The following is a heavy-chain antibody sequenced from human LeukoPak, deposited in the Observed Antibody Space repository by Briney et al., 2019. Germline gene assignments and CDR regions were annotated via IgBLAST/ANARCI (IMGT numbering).Heavy chain of an antibody. CDR2: FDPEDGET. V-gene: IGHV1-24*01. J-gene: IGHJ6*02. CDR3: ATSRSAAAGRYYYYGMDV. D-gene: IGHD6-13*01. Sequence: GASVKVSCKVSGYTLTELSMHWVRQAPGKGLEWMGGFDPEDGETIYAQKFQGRVTMTEDTSTDTAYMELSSLRSEGTAVYYCATSRSAAAGRYYYYGMDVWGQGTTVTVSS. CDR1: GYTLTELS.